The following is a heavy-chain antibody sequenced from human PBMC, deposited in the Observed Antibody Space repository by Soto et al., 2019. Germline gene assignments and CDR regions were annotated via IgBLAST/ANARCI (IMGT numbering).Heavy chain of an antibody. CDR3: ARYVAYCGGGCLCNWFDP. CDR1: GGTFSSYA. J-gene: IGHJ5*02. Sequence: QVQLVQSGAEVKKPGSSVKVSCKASGGTFSSYAISWVRQAPGQGLEWMGGIIPIFGTANYAQKFQGRVTITADESTSTAYMELRRLRSEDTAVYYCARYVAYCGGGCLCNWFDPWGQGTLVTVSS. D-gene: IGHD2-21*02. CDR2: IIPIFGTA. V-gene: IGHV1-69*12.